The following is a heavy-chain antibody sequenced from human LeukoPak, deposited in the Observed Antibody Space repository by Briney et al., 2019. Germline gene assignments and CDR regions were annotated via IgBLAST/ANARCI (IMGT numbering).Heavy chain of an antibody. V-gene: IGHV1-2*06. CDR3: ARDQGSLTRSWYTGY. Sequence: SVKVSCKSSGYTFTGYHIHWVRQAPGQGLEWMGRINPYSGDTNFAQKFQGRVTMTRDTSITTAYMDLSSLTPDDTAVYFCARDQGSLTRSWYTGYWGQGTQVTVSS. J-gene: IGHJ4*02. CDR1: GYTFTGYH. CDR2: INPYSGDT. D-gene: IGHD6-13*01.